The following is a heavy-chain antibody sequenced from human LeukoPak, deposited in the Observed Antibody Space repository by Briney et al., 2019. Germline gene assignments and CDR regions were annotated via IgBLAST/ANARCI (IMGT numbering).Heavy chain of an antibody. CDR3: ARTYYYGSGSYRPPRGYFQH. CDR2: INHSGST. Sequence: SETLSPTCTVSGGSISSSSYYWSWIRQPPGKGLEWIGEINHSGSTNYNPSLKSRVTISVDTSKNQFSLKLSSVTAADTAVYYCARTYYYGSGSYRPPRGYFQHWGQGTLVTVSS. D-gene: IGHD3-10*01. V-gene: IGHV4-39*07. J-gene: IGHJ1*01. CDR1: GGSISSSSYY.